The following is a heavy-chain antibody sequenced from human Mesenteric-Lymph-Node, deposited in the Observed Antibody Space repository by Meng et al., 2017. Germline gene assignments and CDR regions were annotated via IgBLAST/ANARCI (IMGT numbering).Heavy chain of an antibody. V-gene: IGHV3-23*01. CDR1: GFTFSSYA. CDR2: RNDRGGST. Sequence: GESLKISCAASGFTFSSYAMTWVRQAPGKGLEWVSARNDRGGSTYYADSVKGRFTISRDNSENTLYLQMNSLRAEDTAVYYCARASSVAVNWFDPWGQGTLVTVSS. J-gene: IGHJ5*02. D-gene: IGHD6-19*01. CDR3: ARASSVAVNWFDP.